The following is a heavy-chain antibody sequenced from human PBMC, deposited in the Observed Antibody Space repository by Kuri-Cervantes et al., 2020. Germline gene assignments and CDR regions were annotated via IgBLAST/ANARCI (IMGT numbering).Heavy chain of an antibody. D-gene: IGHD3-22*01. J-gene: IGHJ5*02. CDR3: ARDGVDYYDSSGYWWFDP. CDR1: GGSISSYY. Sequence: SETLSLTCTVSGGSISSYYWSWIRQPAGKGPEWIGRIYTSGSTNYNPSLKSRVTMSVDTSKNQFSLKLSSVTAADTAVYYCARDGVDYYDSSGYWWFDPWGQGTLVTVSS. CDR2: IYTSGST. V-gene: IGHV4-4*07.